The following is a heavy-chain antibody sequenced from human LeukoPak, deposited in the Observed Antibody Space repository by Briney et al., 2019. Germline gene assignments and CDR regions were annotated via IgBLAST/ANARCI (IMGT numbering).Heavy chain of an antibody. Sequence: GGCLRLSCAASGFTFSSYAMHWVRQAPGKGLEWVAVISYDGSNKYYADSVKGRFTISRDNSKNTLYLQMNSLRAEDTAVYYCARLMTLFDYWGQGTLVTVSS. J-gene: IGHJ4*02. CDR3: ARLMTLFDY. V-gene: IGHV3-30*04. CDR1: GFTFSSYA. CDR2: ISYDGSNK. D-gene: IGHD2-8*01.